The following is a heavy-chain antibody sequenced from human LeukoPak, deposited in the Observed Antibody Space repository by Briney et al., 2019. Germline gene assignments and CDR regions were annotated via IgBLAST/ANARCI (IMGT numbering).Heavy chain of an antibody. D-gene: IGHD3-9*01. CDR3: ARWDGGYDVLTGYRWGNPFDY. CDR1: GFTFSSYE. Sequence: GGSLRPSCAASGFTFSSYEMNWVRQAPGKGLEWVSYISSSGSTIYYADSVKGRFTISRDNAKNSLYLQMNSLRAEDTAVYYCARWDGGYDVLTGYRWGNPFDYWGQGTLVTVSS. J-gene: IGHJ4*02. CDR2: ISSSGSTI. V-gene: IGHV3-48*03.